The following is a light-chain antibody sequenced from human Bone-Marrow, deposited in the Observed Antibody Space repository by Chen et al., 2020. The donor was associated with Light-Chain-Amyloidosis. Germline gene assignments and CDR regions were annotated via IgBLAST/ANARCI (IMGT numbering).Light chain of an antibody. J-gene: IGLJ2*01. CDR1: DLPTKY. V-gene: IGLV3-25*03. Sequence: SYELTQPPSVSVSPGQTARITCSGDDLPTKYAYWYQQKPGQAPVLVFHRDTERPSGISERFSGSSSGTTATLTISGVQAEDEAAYHCQSADSSGTYEVIFGGGTKLTVL. CDR3: QSADSSGTYEVI. CDR2: RDT.